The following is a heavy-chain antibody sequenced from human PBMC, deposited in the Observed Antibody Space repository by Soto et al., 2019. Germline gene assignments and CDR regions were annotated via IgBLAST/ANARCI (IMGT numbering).Heavy chain of an antibody. Sequence: QAQLVQSGAEVKKPGASVKVSCKASGYTFTSYGISWVRQAPGQGLEWMGWISADKGNTNYAQKLLGRVTMTTDSSTSTDYMELRRLRSDDTAVYSWARAAVVTGYFDRWGRGTLVTVSS. CDR2: ISADKGNT. CDR3: ARAAVVTGYFDR. D-gene: IGHD2-15*01. V-gene: IGHV1-18*01. CDR1: GYTFTSYG. J-gene: IGHJ2*01.